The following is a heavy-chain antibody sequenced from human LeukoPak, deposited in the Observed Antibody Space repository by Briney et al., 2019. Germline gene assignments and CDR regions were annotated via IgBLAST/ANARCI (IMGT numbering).Heavy chain of an antibody. D-gene: IGHD3-10*01. V-gene: IGHV3-30*02. J-gene: IGHJ4*02. CDR2: IRYGGINE. CDR3: AKDRGRGTTMAPSWDFDY. Sequence: GGSLRLSCAASGFTFSSYGMHWVRQAPGRGLEWVAFIRYGGINEYYADSVKGRFTISRDNSKNTLFLEMNSLRVDDTAVYYCAKDRGRGTTMAPSWDFDYWGQGILVTVSS. CDR1: GFTFSSYG.